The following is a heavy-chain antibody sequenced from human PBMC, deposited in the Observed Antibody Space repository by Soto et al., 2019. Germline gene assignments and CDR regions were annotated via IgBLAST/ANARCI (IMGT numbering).Heavy chain of an antibody. CDR2: VYNTGGT. CDR3: VRQAIGNLHGLVDV. Sequence: QVRLQQSGPGLVKPSETLTLTCTVSSGPSSSHNWGWIRQSPGRGLEWIGYVYNTGGTSYNPSLKSRVTISADTSANHISLTLSFVTAADTAIYYCVRQAIGNLHGLVDVWGQGTTVSVSS. D-gene: IGHD1-1*01. V-gene: IGHV4-59*08. CDR1: SGPSSSHN. J-gene: IGHJ6*02.